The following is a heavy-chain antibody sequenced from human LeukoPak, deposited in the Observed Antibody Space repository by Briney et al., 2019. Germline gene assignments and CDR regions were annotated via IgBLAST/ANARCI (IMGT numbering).Heavy chain of an antibody. D-gene: IGHD2-8*02. J-gene: IGHJ4*02. V-gene: IGHV3-33*01. Sequence: GRSLRLSCAASGFIFSYYGMHWVRQAPGKGLEWLAVIWPDGTIQYYADPVKGRFTISRDNSKNTLYLQLTGLRGDDSAVYYCARHNHDWGWDFWGQGAQVTVSS. CDR2: IWPDGTIQ. CDR1: GFIFSYYG. CDR3: ARHNHDWGWDF.